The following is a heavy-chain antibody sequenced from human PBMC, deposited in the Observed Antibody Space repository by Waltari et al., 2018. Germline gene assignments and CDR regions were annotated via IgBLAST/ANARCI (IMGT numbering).Heavy chain of an antibody. J-gene: IGHJ4*02. CDR3: ARQGGSGRSFDY. V-gene: IGHV4-39*01. CDR1: GGSITSGSYN. CDR2: FSYSGST. D-gene: IGHD3-10*01. Sequence: QLQLQESGPGLVKPSETLSLNCTVSGGSITSGSYNWGWIRQPPGKGLEWIGIFSYSGSTQYNPSLKSRVTISVDTSKNQFSLKLSSVTAADTAVYYCARQGGSGRSFDYWGQGALVTVSS.